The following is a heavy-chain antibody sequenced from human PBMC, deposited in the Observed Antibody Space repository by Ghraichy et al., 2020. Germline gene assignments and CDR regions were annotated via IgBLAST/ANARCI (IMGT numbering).Heavy chain of an antibody. Sequence: SGPTLVKPTQTLTLTCTFSGFSLSTSGVGVGWIRQPPGKALEWLALIYWNDDKRYSPSLKSRLTITKDTSKNQVVLTMTNMDPVDTATYYCAHSSSRGWRARPRGFDYWGQGTLVTVSS. CDR1: GFSLSTSGVG. CDR3: AHSSSRGWRARPRGFDY. CDR2: IYWNDDK. J-gene: IGHJ4*02. V-gene: IGHV2-5*01. D-gene: IGHD6-19*01.